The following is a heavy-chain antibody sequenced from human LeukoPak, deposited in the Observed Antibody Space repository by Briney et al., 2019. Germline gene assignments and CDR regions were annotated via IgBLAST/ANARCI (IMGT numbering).Heavy chain of an antibody. CDR2: MGSDGFST. Sequence: GGSLRLSRAASGFTFSSYTFHWARLAPGKGLEYVSAMGSDGFSTYYANSVKGRFTISRDNSKNTLYLQMDSLRPEDTAVYYCAREGHTSGYCGAYDIWGQGTMVTVSS. CDR3: AREGHTSGYCGAYDI. D-gene: IGHD3-22*01. V-gene: IGHV3-64*01. J-gene: IGHJ3*02. CDR1: GFTFSSYT.